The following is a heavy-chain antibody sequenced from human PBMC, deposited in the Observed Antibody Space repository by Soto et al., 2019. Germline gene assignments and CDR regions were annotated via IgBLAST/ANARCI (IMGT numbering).Heavy chain of an antibody. J-gene: IGHJ3*02. V-gene: IGHV3-64*01. CDR1: GFTFSSYA. Sequence: EVQLVESGGGLVQPRGSLRLSCAASGFTFSSYAMHWVRQAPGKGLEYVSAISSNGGSTHYANSVKGRFTISRDNSKNTLYLQMGSLRAEDMAVYYCARDGIRQYAFDIWGQGTMVTVSS. CDR3: ARDGIRQYAFDI. CDR2: ISSNGGST. D-gene: IGHD1-1*01.